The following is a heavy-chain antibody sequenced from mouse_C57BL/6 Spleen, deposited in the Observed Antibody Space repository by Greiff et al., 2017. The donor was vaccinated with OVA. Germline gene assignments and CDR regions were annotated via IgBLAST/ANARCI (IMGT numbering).Heavy chain of an antibody. CDR1: GFTFSSYA. Sequence: EVQLQESGGGLVKPGGSLKLSCAASGFTFSSYAMSWVRQTPEKRLEWVATISDGGSYTYYPANVKGRFTISRDNAKNNLYLQMSHLKSEDTAMYYCARGLSNWVNFDYWGQGTTLTVSS. CDR2: ISDGGSYT. V-gene: IGHV5-4*01. J-gene: IGHJ2*01. CDR3: ARGLSNWVNFDY. D-gene: IGHD4-1*01.